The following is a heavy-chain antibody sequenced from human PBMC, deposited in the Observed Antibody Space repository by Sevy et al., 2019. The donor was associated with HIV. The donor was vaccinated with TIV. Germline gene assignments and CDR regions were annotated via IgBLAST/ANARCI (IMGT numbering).Heavy chain of an antibody. V-gene: IGHV4-4*07. CDR1: GSSISSYY. CDR2: IYTSGST. D-gene: IGHD1-26*01. CDR3: ARLYSGSYLYYFDY. J-gene: IGHJ4*02. Sequence: SETLSLTCTVSGSSISSYYWSWIRQPAGKRLEWIGRIYTSGSTNYNPSLKSRVTKSVDTSKNQFSLKLSSVTAADTAVYYCARLYSGSYLYYFDYWGQGNLVTVSS.